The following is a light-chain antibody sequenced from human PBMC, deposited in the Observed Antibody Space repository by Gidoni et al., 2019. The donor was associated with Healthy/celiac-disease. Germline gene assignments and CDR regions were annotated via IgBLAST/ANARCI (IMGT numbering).Light chain of an antibody. J-gene: IGKJ4*01. Sequence: DIQMTQSPSSLSASVGDRVTITCQASQDISHYLNWYQQKPGKAPKLLIYDASNLETGVPSRFSGSGSGTDFTFTISSLQPEVIATYYCQQYDNLPLTFXGXTKVEIK. V-gene: IGKV1-33*01. CDR2: DAS. CDR3: QQYDNLPLT. CDR1: QDISHY.